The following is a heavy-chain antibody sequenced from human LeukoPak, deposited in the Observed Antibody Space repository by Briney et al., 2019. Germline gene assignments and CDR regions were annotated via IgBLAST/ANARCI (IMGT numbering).Heavy chain of an antibody. D-gene: IGHD6-13*01. J-gene: IGHJ4*02. CDR1: GFTFSNAW. CDR3: TTINTLDSSSWPYYFDY. Sequence: GGSLRLSCAASGFTFSNAWMSWVRQGPGKGLEWVGRIKSKTDGGTTDYAAPVKGRFTISRDDSKNTLYLQMNSLKTEDTAVYYCTTINTLDSSSWPYYFDYWGQGTLVTVSS. V-gene: IGHV3-15*01. CDR2: IKSKTDGGTT.